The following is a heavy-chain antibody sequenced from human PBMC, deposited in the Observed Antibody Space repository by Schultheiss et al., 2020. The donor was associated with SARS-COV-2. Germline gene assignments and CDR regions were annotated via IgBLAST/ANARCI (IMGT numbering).Heavy chain of an antibody. CDR2: IYHSGST. Sequence: SETLSLTCAVYGGSFSGYYWSWIRQPPGKGLEWIGYIYHSGSTNYNPSLKSRVTISVDTSKNQFSLNLNSVTAADTAVYYCARGVAGRAEDAFDIWGQGTMVTVSS. CDR3: ARGVAGRAEDAFDI. V-gene: IGHV4-59*08. CDR1: GGSFSGYY. D-gene: IGHD6-19*01. J-gene: IGHJ3*02.